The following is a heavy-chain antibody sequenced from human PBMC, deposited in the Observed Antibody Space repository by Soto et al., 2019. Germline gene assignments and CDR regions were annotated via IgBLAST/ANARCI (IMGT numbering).Heavy chain of an antibody. D-gene: IGHD3-16*01. CDR3: VRTGDDY. J-gene: IGHJ4*02. CDR2: IKQDGSET. CDR1: GFTFGSYW. V-gene: IGHV3-7*05. Sequence: EVQLVESGGGLVQPGGSLTLSCAASGFTFGSYWMGWVRQAPGKGLEWVATIKQDGSETYYMECVKGRFTISRDNAKKSLYLQMHSLRADDTALYYCVRTGDDYWGQGTLVTVSS.